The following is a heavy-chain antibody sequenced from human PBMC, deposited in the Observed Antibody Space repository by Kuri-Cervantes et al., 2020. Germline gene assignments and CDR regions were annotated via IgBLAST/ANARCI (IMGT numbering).Heavy chain of an antibody. CDR3: ARGRPKSYYDSSGYLYDY. J-gene: IGHJ4*02. D-gene: IGHD3-22*01. Sequence: GSLRLSCTVSGVSISSYYWSWIRQPAGKGLEWIGRIHSSGGTNYNPSLKSRVTMTLGTSRNQFSLKLSSVTAADTAVYYCARGRPKSYYDSSGYLYDYWGQGTLVTVSS. CDR1: GVSISSYY. CDR2: IHSSGGT. V-gene: IGHV4-4*07.